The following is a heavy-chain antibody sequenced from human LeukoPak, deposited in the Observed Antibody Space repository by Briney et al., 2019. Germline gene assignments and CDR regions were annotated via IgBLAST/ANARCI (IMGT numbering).Heavy chain of an antibody. V-gene: IGHV4-59*08. CDR3: ATGRSIRYFDY. D-gene: IGHD3-9*01. CDR2: IHYSGTT. CDR1: GVSIFSYY. J-gene: IGHJ4*02. Sequence: SETLSLTCTVSGVSIFSYYWNWIRQPPGQGLEWIGYIHYSGTTNYNPSLKSRVSISMDTSKSQFSLKLTSATAADTAVYYCATGRSIRYFDYWGQGTLLSVSS.